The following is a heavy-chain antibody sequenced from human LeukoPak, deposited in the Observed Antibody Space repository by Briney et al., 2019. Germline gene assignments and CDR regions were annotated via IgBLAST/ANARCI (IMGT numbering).Heavy chain of an antibody. CDR1: GFTFSNYG. CDR2: ISGSGNGT. Sequence: PGGSLRLSCAASGFTFSNYGMSWARQAPGKGLEWVSTISGSGNGTFYADSVRGRFTISRDNSKNTLYLQMNSLRAEDTAVYYCAKGRPSTSCQFDYWGQGTLVTVSS. J-gene: IGHJ4*02. V-gene: IGHV3-23*01. D-gene: IGHD2-2*01. CDR3: AKGRPSTSCQFDY.